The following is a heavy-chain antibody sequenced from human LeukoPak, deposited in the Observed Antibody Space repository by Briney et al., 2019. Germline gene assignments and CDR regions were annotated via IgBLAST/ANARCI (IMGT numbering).Heavy chain of an antibody. CDR2: IYSTGST. V-gene: IGHV4-59*01. D-gene: IGHD6-6*01. Sequence: SETLSLTCTVSGGSISGYYWTWIRQPPGKGLEWIGYIYSTGSTNYNPSLKSRVTISVDASKKQFSLNLNSVTAADTAVYYCARGESIAARRGAFDIWGQGTMVTVSS. J-gene: IGHJ3*02. CDR1: GGSISGYY. CDR3: ARGESIAARRGAFDI.